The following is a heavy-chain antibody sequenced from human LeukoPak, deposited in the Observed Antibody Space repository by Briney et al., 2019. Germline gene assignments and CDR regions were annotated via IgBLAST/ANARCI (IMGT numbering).Heavy chain of an antibody. V-gene: IGHV4-4*07. D-gene: IGHD3-22*01. Sequence: SETLSLTCTVSGGSISSYYWSWIRQPAGKGLEWIGRIYTSGSTNYNPSLKSRVTMSVDTSKNQFSLKLSSVTAADTAVYYCARVAPGYDSSGYYFDYWGQGTLVTVSS. CDR3: ARVAPGYDSSGYYFDY. CDR1: GGSISSYY. CDR2: IYTSGST. J-gene: IGHJ4*02.